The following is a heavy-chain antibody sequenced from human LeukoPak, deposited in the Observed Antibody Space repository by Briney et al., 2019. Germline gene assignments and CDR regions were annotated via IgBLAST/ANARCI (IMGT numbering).Heavy chain of an antibody. J-gene: IGHJ4*02. CDR2: ISYDGSNK. CDR1: GFTFSSYA. CDR3: ARDFFPAAIRPYFDY. V-gene: IGHV3-30-3*01. Sequence: GGALRLSCAASGFTFSSYAMHWVRQAPGKGREWVAVISYDGSNKYYADSVKGRCTISRDNSKNTLYLQMNSLRAEDTAVYYCARDFFPAAIRPYFDYWGQGTLVTVSS. D-gene: IGHD2-2*02.